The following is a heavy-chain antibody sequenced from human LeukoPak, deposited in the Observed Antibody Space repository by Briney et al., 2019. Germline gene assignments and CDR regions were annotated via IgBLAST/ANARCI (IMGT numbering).Heavy chain of an antibody. CDR3: AKGGGGNYYDSSGQGSGAFDI. CDR1: GFTFDDYT. Sequence: PGGSLRLSCAASGFTFDDYTMHWVRQAPGKGLEWVSLISWDGGSTYYADSVKGRFTTSRDNSKNSLYLQMNSLRTEDTALYYCAKGGGGNYYDSSGQGSGAFDIWGQGTMGTVSS. J-gene: IGHJ3*02. V-gene: IGHV3-43*01. CDR2: ISWDGGST. D-gene: IGHD3-22*01.